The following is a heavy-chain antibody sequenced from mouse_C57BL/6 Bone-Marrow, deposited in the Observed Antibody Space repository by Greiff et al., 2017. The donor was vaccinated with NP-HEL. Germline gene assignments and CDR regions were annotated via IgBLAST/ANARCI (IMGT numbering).Heavy chain of an antibody. V-gene: IGHV1-22*01. D-gene: IGHD2-2*01. J-gene: IGHJ2*01. CDR1: GYTFTDYN. CDR3: ARLDGYDGVDY. CDR2: INPNNGGT. Sequence: VQLKESGPELVKPGASVKMSCKASGYTFTDYNMHWVKQSHGKSLEWIGYINPNNGGTSYNQKFKGKATLTVNKSSSTAYMELRSLTSEDSAVYYCARLDGYDGVDYWGQGTTLTVSS.